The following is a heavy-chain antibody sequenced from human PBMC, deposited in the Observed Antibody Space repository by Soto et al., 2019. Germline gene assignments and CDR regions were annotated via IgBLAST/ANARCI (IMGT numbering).Heavy chain of an antibody. J-gene: IGHJ3*02. V-gene: IGHV1-69*01. CDR1: GGTFSSYA. Sequence: QVQLVQSGAEVKKPGSSVKVSCKASGGTFSSYAISWVRQAPGQGLEWMGGIIPIFGTANYAQKFQGRVTITEDESTSTAYMELSSLRSEDTAVYYCASPYYYDSSGQYDAFDIWGQGTMVTVSS. CDR3: ASPYYYDSSGQYDAFDI. D-gene: IGHD3-22*01. CDR2: IIPIFGTA.